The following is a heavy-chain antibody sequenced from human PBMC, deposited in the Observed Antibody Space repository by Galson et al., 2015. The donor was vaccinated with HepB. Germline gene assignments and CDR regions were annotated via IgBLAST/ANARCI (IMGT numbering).Heavy chain of an antibody. CDR1: GGTFSSYA. Sequence: SVKVSCKASGGTFSSYAISWVRQAPGQGFEWMGGIIPIFGIANYAQKFQGRVTITADESTSTAYMELSSLRSEDTAVYYCAREGRTGANWFDPWGQGTLVTVSS. CDR3: AREGRTGANWFDP. J-gene: IGHJ5*02. V-gene: IGHV1-69*13. D-gene: IGHD7-27*01. CDR2: IIPIFGIA.